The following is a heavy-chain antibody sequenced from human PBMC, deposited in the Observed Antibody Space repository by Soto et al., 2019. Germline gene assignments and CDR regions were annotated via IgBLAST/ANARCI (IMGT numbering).Heavy chain of an antibody. CDR1: GYTFTSYG. J-gene: IGHJ4*02. V-gene: IGHV1-18*01. Sequence: ASVKVSCKASGYTFTSYGISWVRQAPGQGLEWMGWISAYNGNTNYAQKLQGRVTMTTDTSTSTAYMELRSLRSDDTTLYYCARVNSGGYQPLYYFDYWGQGTLVTVSS. CDR3: ARVNSGGYQPLYYFDY. D-gene: IGHD2-2*01. CDR2: ISAYNGNT.